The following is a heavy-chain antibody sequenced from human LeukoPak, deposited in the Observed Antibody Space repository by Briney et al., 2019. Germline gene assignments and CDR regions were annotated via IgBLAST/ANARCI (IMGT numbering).Heavy chain of an antibody. CDR2: IYHSGST. Sequence: SETLSLTCTVSGYSISSGYYWGWIRQPPGKGLEWIGSIYHSGSTYYNPSLKSRVTISVDTSKNQFSLKLSSVTAADTAVYYCAGAYYGSGSPYYWGQGTLVTVSS. CDR1: GYSISSGYY. D-gene: IGHD3-10*01. J-gene: IGHJ4*02. CDR3: AGAYYGSGSPYY. V-gene: IGHV4-38-2*02.